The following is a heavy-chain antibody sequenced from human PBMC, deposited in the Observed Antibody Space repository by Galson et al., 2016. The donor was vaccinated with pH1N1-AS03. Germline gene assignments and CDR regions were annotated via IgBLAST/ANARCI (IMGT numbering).Heavy chain of an antibody. CDR3: VRSIAVAATRRDFDN. J-gene: IGHJ4*02. CDR2: IHAGNGDT. CDR1: GYTFNTFI. V-gene: IGHV1-3*01. D-gene: IGHD6-19*01. Sequence: SVKVSCKASGYTFNTFIIHWVRHTPGQRLEWMGWIHAGNGDTKYSQKFGGRVTITRDTSANTAYMGVTSLTSEDTAIYYCVRSIAVAATRRDFDNWGQGTQVTVSS.